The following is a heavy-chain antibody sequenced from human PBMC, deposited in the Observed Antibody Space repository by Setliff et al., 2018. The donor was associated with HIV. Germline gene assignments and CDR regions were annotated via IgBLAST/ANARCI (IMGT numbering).Heavy chain of an antibody. V-gene: IGHV1-69*13. CDR2: IIPILGTT. J-gene: IGHJ6*02. CDR1: GGTFSSYA. CDR3: AKSHSFYYSGMDF. Sequence: SVKVSCKASGGTFSSYAISWVRQAPGQGLEWMGGIIPILGTTNYAQKFQGRVTITADESTSTAYMELSSLRSEDTAVYYCAKSHSFYYSGMDFWGQGTTVTVSS.